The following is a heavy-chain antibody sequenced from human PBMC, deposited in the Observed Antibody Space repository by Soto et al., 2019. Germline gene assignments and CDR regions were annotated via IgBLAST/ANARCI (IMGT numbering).Heavy chain of an antibody. CDR1: GFTFSSYG. CDR2: IWYDGSNK. J-gene: IGHJ1*01. CDR3: ARALVFGGVIVASPLLFQH. Sequence: QVQLVESGGGVVQPGRSLRLSCAASGFTFSSYGMHWVRQAPGKGLEWVAVIWYDGSNKYYADSVKGRFTISRDNSKNTLYLQMNSLRAEDTAVYYGARALVFGGVIVASPLLFQHWGQGTLVTVSS. V-gene: IGHV3-33*01. D-gene: IGHD3-16*02.